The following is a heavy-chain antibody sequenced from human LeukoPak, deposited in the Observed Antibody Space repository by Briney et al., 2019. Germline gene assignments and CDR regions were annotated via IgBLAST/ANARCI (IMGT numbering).Heavy chain of an antibody. J-gene: IGHJ5*02. Sequence: PGGSLRLSCAASGFTVSSNYMSWVRQAPGKGLEWVSVIYSGGSTYYAGSVKGRFTISRDNSKNTLYLQMNSLRAEDTAVYYCARSTATENWFDPWGQGTLVTVSS. D-gene: IGHD2-15*01. CDR1: GFTVSSNY. CDR2: IYSGGST. CDR3: ARSTATENWFDP. V-gene: IGHV3-66*01.